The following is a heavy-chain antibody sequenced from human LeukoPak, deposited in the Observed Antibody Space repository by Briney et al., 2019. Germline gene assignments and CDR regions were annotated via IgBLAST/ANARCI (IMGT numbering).Heavy chain of an antibody. CDR3: ARDHKYCDSTTCYAAYAY. V-gene: IGHV1-69*04. D-gene: IGHD2-2*01. CDR1: GGTFSSYA. Sequence: SVKVSCKASGGTFSSYAISWVRQAPGQGLEWMGRIIPILGIANYAQKFQGRVTITADKSTSTAYMELNSLRSEDTAVYYCARDHKYCDSTTCYAAYAYWGQGTLVTVSS. J-gene: IGHJ4*02. CDR2: IIPILGIA.